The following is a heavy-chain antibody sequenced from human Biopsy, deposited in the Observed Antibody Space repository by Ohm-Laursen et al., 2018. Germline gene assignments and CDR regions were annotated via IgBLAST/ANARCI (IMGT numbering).Heavy chain of an antibody. CDR1: GYTFSGYY. CDR3: ARDKYRSWNYFDN. J-gene: IGHJ4*02. CDR2: INPDSGVT. Sequence: ASVKVSCKASGYTFSGYYMHWVRQAPGQGLEWMGWINPDSGVTNYAQKFQGRVTMTRDTSISTAYMELSRLGSDDTAVYYCARDKYRSWNYFDNWGQGSLVTVSS. D-gene: IGHD6-19*01. V-gene: IGHV1-2*02.